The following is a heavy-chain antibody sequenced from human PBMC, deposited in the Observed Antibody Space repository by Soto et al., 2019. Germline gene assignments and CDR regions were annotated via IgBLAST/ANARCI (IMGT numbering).Heavy chain of an antibody. CDR1: GFTFSSYW. Sequence: EVQLVESGGGLVQPGGSPRLSCAASGFTFSSYWMHWVRQAPGKGLVWVSRIDNDGSRTTYADSVKGRFTISRDNAENTLYLQMNSLRAEDTAVYYCARAGSYRFDYWGQGTLVTVSS. J-gene: IGHJ4*02. V-gene: IGHV3-74*01. D-gene: IGHD3-10*01. CDR2: IDNDGSRT. CDR3: ARAGSYRFDY.